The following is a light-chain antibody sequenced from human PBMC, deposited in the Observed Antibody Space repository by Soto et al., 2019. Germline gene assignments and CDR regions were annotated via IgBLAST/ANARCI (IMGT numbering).Light chain of an antibody. CDR2: DVN. Sequence: QSVLTQPASVSGSPGQSITISCTGTSSDVGTYKYVSWYQQHPGKAPKLMIYDVNYRPSGVSTRFSGSKSGNTASLTISGLQAEDEADYYRSSYTSSSTPYVFGTGTKVTVL. V-gene: IGLV2-14*01. J-gene: IGLJ1*01. CDR3: SSYTSSSTPYV. CDR1: SSDVGTYKY.